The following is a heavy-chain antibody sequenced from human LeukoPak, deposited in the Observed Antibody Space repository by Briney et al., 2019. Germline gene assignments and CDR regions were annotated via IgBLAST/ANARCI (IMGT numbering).Heavy chain of an antibody. D-gene: IGHD1-26*01. V-gene: IGHV3-30*04. CDR1: GFTFSSYA. CDR2: ISYDGNNK. J-gene: IGHJ6*03. CDR3: ARGPRVGAAGFVYYHYIDV. Sequence: GGSLRLSCAASGFTFSSYAMHWVRQAPGKGLEWVAVISYDGNNKYYADAVKGRFTISRDNSKNTVYLQMNSLRAEDTAMYYCARGPRVGAAGFVYYHYIDVWGKGTTVIVSS.